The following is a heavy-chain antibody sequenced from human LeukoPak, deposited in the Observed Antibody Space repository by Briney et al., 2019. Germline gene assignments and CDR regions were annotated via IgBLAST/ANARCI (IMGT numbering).Heavy chain of an antibody. D-gene: IGHD2-15*01. CDR2: IYHSGST. Sequence: PSETLSLTCTVSGGSISSSNWWSWVRQPPGKGLEWIGEIYHSGSTNYNPSLKSRVTISVDKSKNQFSLKLSSVTAADTAVYYCAQTPLRSNWFDPWGQGTLVTVSS. J-gene: IGHJ5*02. V-gene: IGHV4-4*02. CDR1: GGSISSSNW. CDR3: AQTPLRSNWFDP.